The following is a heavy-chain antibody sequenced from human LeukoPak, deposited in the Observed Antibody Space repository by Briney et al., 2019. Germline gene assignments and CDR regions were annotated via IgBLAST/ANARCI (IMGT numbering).Heavy chain of an antibody. J-gene: IGHJ5*02. Sequence: ASVKVSCKASGYSFTGYYMHWVRQAPGQRLEWVGCINPNTGGTNYAQKFKGRATMTRDTSISTAYMELSSLRSGDTAVYYCARDYLAVAVLGPDVTWFDPWGQGTLVTVSS. D-gene: IGHD6-19*01. V-gene: IGHV1-2*02. CDR1: GYSFTGYY. CDR3: ARDYLAVAVLGPDVTWFDP. CDR2: INPNTGGT.